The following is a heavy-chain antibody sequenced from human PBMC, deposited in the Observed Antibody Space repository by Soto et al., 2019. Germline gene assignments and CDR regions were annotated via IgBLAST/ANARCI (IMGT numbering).Heavy chain of an antibody. CDR1: GGSISSYY. D-gene: IGHD2-15*01. CDR3: ATLPPRIVVVVLPIPS. Sequence: SETLSLTCTVSGGSISSYYWSWIRQPPGKGLEWIGSIYYSGSTYYSPSLKSRVTISVDTSKNQFSLKLSSVTAADTAVYYCATLPPRIVVVVLPIPSWGQGTLVTVSS. V-gene: IGHV4-59*04. CDR2: IYYSGST. J-gene: IGHJ4*02.